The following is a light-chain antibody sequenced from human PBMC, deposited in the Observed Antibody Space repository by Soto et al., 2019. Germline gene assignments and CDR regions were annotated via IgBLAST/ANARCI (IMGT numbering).Light chain of an antibody. CDR3: QQYNNWPLT. Sequence: SVLQQSPASLSVSPGERATLSCRASQSVSSNLAWYQQKPGQAPRLLIYGASTRATGIPARFSGSGSGTEFALTISSLQSEDFAVYYCQQYNNWPLTFGGGTKVDIK. J-gene: IGKJ4*01. CDR1: QSVSSN. CDR2: GAS. V-gene: IGKV3-15*01.